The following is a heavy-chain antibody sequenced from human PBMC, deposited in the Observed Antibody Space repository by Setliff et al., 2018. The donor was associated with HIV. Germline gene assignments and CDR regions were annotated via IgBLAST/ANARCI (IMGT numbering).Heavy chain of an antibody. D-gene: IGHD2-2*01. Sequence: RASVKVSCKASGYTFSDYYLHWVRQATGQGLEWMGWMNPNSANTGYAQKFQGRVTMTRNTSISTAYMELSSLRSEDTAVYYRARAGGYCGSTSCPYYFDYWGQGTLVTVSS. CDR3: ARAGGYCGSTSCPYYFDY. J-gene: IGHJ4*02. CDR1: GYTFSDYY. V-gene: IGHV1-8*02. CDR2: MNPNSANT.